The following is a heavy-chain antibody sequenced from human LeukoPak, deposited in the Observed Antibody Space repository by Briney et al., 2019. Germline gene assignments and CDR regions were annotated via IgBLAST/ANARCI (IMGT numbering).Heavy chain of an antibody. V-gene: IGHV1-24*01. CDR3: AIAQNWKAGWFDP. Sequence: ASVKVSCKASGYTFTSYAMHWVRQAPGQRLEWMGGVNPEDGETIYAQKFQGRVTMTEDTPIDTTYMEVSSLRSEDTAVYFCAIAQNWKAGWFDPWGQGTLVTVSS. CDR1: GYTFTSYA. D-gene: IGHD1-1*01. CDR2: VNPEDGET. J-gene: IGHJ5*02.